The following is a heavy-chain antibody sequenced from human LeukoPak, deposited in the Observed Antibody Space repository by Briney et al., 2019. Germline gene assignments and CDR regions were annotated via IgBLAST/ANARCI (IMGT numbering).Heavy chain of an antibody. CDR1: GYTFTTYY. Sequence: SVKVSCKASGYTFTTYYMHWVRQAPGQGLEWMGRIIPIFGTANYAQKFQGRVTITTDESTSTAYMELSSLRSEDTAVYYCARGELVAGFDYWGQGTLVTVSS. V-gene: IGHV1-69*05. CDR2: IIPIFGTA. J-gene: IGHJ4*02. D-gene: IGHD6-6*01. CDR3: ARGELVAGFDY.